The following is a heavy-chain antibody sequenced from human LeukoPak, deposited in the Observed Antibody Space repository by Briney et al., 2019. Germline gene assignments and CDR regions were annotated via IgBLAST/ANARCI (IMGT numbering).Heavy chain of an antibody. CDR3: ARLFTAMAPFDY. J-gene: IGHJ4*02. V-gene: IGHV3-33*01. D-gene: IGHD5-18*01. CDR2: IWCDGSNK. Sequence: QPGRSLRLSCAASGFTFSSYGMHWVRQAPGKGLEWVAVIWCDGSNKYYADSVKGRFTISRDNSKNTLYLQMNSLRAEDTAVYYCARLFTAMAPFDYWGQGTLVTVSS. CDR1: GFTFSSYG.